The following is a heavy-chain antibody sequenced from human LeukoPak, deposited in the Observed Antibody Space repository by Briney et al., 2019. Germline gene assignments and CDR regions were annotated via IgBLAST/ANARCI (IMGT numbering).Heavy chain of an antibody. J-gene: IGHJ4*02. D-gene: IGHD3-22*01. CDR2: IYYSGTT. CDR3: ARGVSAYDN. Sequence: SETLSLTCALSGGSISGHYWSWVRQPPGKGLEWIGYIYYSGTTNYSPSLKSRVTISLDTSKNQFSLKLTSVTAADTAVYYCARGVSAYDNWGQGALVTVSS. V-gene: IGHV4-59*11. CDR1: GGSISGHY.